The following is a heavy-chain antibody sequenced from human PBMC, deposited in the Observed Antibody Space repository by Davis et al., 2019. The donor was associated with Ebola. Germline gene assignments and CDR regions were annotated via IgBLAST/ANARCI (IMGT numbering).Heavy chain of an antibody. CDR2: ISSNGGST. CDR1: GFTFSSYA. V-gene: IGHV3-64*04. Sequence: GGSLRLSCSASGFTFSSYAMHWVRQAPGKGLEYVSAISSNGGSTYYADSVKGRFTISRDNSKNTLYLQMNSLRAEDTAVYYCARDVAYCSGGSCFLYYYYGMDVWGQGTTVTVSS. D-gene: IGHD2-15*01. CDR3: ARDVAYCSGGSCFLYYYYGMDV. J-gene: IGHJ6*02.